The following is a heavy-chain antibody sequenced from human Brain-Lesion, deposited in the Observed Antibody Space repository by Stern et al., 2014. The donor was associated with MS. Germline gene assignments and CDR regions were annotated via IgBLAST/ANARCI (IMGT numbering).Heavy chain of an antibody. CDR2: IYWANDK. V-gene: IGHV2-5*02. D-gene: IGHD3-3*01. CDR3: AHRRPHYASWDNGDFDY. J-gene: IGHJ4*02. Sequence: QVTLKESGPALVTPTQTLTLTCTFSGFSLRTDGVGVGWVRQPPGQALESLALIYWANDKRYSPSLRSRLTITKDTSRNQVVLTMTNMDPVDTATYYCAHRRPHYASWDNGDFDYWGQGALVTVSS. CDR1: GFSLRTDGVG.